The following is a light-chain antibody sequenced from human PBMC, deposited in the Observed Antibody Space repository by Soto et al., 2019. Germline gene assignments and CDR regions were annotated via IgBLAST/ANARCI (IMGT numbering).Light chain of an antibody. CDR3: QQYNNWPRT. CDR2: GAS. J-gene: IGKJ2*01. V-gene: IGKV3-15*01. Sequence: KVMTQSAATLSVSPGERATLSCRASQSVSSNLAWYQQKPGQAPRLLIYGASTRATGIPARFSGSGSGTEFTLTISSLQSEDFAVYYCQQYNNWPRTFGQGTKLEIK. CDR1: QSVSSN.